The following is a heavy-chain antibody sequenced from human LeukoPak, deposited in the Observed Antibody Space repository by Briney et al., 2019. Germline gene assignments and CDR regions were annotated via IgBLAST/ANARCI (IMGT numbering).Heavy chain of an antibody. D-gene: IGHD6-6*01. CDR1: GYTFTSYY. V-gene: IGHV1-46*01. J-gene: IGHJ6*02. Sequence: ASVKVSCKASGYTFTSYYMHWVRQARGEGLERMGIINPGGGSTSYAQKFQGRVTVTRDTSTSTVYMELSSLRSEDTAVYYCARRGSSSSLHYYGMDVWGQGTTVTVSS. CDR3: ARRGSSSSLHYYGMDV. CDR2: INPGGGST.